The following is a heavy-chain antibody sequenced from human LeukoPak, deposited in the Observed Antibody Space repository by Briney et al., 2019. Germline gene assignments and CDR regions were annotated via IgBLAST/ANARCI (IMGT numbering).Heavy chain of an antibody. CDR3: ARVEWTAVAGTGYDYYGMDV. CDR1: GGTFSSYA. Sequence: SVRVSCKASGGTFSSYAISWVRQAPGQGLEWMGGIIPIFGTANYAQKFQGRVTITADESTSTAYMELSSLRSEDTAVYYCARVEWTAVAGTGYDYYGMDVWGQGTTVTVSS. D-gene: IGHD6-19*01. J-gene: IGHJ6*02. CDR2: IIPIFGTA. V-gene: IGHV1-69*13.